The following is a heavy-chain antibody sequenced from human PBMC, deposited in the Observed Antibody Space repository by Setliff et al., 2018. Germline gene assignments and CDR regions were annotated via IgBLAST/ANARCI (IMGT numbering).Heavy chain of an antibody. D-gene: IGHD2-15*01. J-gene: IGHJ6*03. V-gene: IGHV3-23*01. CDR1: GGTFRSYA. CDR2: ISGSRSIT. Sequence: CCKASGGTFRSYAMSWVRQAPGKGLEWVSVISGSRSITYQADSVKGRFTMPRDNAKNSLYLQMNSLRAEDTAVYHCAKEAANYYYYMDVWGKGTTVTVS. CDR3: AKEAANYYYYMDV.